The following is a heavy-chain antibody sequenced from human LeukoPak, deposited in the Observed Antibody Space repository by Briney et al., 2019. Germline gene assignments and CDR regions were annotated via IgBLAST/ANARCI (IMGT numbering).Heavy chain of an antibody. CDR1: GFPFSSYW. CDR2: IKPGESEK. CDR3: ARGQMAGY. J-gene: IGHJ4*02. D-gene: IGHD5-24*01. Sequence: GGSLRLSCAASGFPFSSYWMSWVRQAPGKGLEWVANIKPGESEKSYVDSVKGRFTISRDNAKNSLYLQMNSLRAEDTAVYYCARGQMAGYWGQGTLVTVSS. V-gene: IGHV3-7*05.